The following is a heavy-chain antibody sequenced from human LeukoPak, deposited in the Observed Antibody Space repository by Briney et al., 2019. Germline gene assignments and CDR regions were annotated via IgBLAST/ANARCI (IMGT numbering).Heavy chain of an antibody. Sequence: ASVKVSCKASGFTFTSYGISWVRQAPGQGLEWMGWISVHSGKTDYSENPQDRVTMTTDTSTSTAYMELRSLRFDDTAVYYCARKDGFTYGLPLDYCGQGTLVTVSS. J-gene: IGHJ4*02. CDR2: ISVHSGKT. V-gene: IGHV1-18*04. D-gene: IGHD5-18*01. CDR3: ARKDGFTYGLPLDY. CDR1: GFTFTSYG.